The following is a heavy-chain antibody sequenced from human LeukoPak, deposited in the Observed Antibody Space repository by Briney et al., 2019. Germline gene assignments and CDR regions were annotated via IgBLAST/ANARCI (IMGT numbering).Heavy chain of an antibody. Sequence: PSETLSLTCTVSGGSISSSSYYWGWIRQPPGKGLEWIGCMYYSGSTYHNPSLKSRVTTSVDTSKNQFSLKLSSVTAADTAVYYCARLKYSSGWYPHFDYWGQGTLVTVSS. J-gene: IGHJ4*02. V-gene: IGHV4-39*01. CDR2: MYYSGST. CDR3: ARLKYSSGWYPHFDY. D-gene: IGHD6-19*01. CDR1: GGSISSSSYY.